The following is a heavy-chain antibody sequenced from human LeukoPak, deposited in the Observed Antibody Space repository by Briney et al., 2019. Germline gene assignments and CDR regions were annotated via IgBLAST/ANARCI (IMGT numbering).Heavy chain of an antibody. J-gene: IGHJ4*02. D-gene: IGHD6-13*01. CDR2: ISSSSSYI. Sequence: GGSLRLSCAASGFTFSSYEMNWVRQAPGKGLEWVSSISSSSSYIYYADSVKGRFTISRDNAKNSLYLQMNSLRAEDTAVYYCARGGYSSSWYRFWGQGTLVTVSS. CDR3: ARGGYSSSWYRF. V-gene: IGHV3-21*01. CDR1: GFTFSSYE.